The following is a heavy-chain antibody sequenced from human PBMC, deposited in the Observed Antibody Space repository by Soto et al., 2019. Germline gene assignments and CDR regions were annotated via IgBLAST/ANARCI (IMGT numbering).Heavy chain of an antibody. CDR2: FDPEDGET. V-gene: IGHV1-24*01. D-gene: IGHD5-12*01. CDR1: GYTLTELS. Sequence: GXSVKVSFNVSGYTLTELSTHWVRHSPGKGLEWMGGFDPEDGETIYAQKFQGRVTMTEDTSTDTAYMELSSLRSEDTAVYYCATVYYGGYVLFDYWGQGTLVTVSS. CDR3: ATVYYGGYVLFDY. J-gene: IGHJ4*02.